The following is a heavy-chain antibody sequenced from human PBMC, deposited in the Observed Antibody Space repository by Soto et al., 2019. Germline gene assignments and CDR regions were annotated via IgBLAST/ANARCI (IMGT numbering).Heavy chain of an antibody. J-gene: IGHJ4*02. D-gene: IGHD2-8*02. CDR2: ISYDGTNK. V-gene: IGHV3-30-3*01. CDR3: ARDPKTTGGQHWAFNYFDS. Sequence: QVQLVESGGGVVQPGRSLRLSCAASGFSFSISPMHWVRHAPGKGPEWVALISYDGTNKFYADSVKGRFTISRDNSKSTLYLHVDSLRPEDAAVYYCARDPKTTGGQHWAFNYFDSWGQGTLVTVSS. CDR1: GFSFSISP.